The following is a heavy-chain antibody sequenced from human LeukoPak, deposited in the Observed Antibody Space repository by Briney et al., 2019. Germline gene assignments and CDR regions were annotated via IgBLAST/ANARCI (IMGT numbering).Heavy chain of an antibody. CDR2: IYTSGST. D-gene: IGHD3-3*01. CDR1: GGSISSGSYY. CDR3: ARDHSKYYDFWSGYFTWFDP. V-gene: IGHV4-61*02. J-gene: IGHJ5*02. Sequence: SETLSLTCTVSGGSISSGSYYWSWIRQPAGKGLEWIGRIYTSGSTNYNSSLKSRVTISVDTSKNQFSLKLSSVTAADTAVYYCARDHSKYYDFWSGYFTWFDPWGQGTLVTVSS.